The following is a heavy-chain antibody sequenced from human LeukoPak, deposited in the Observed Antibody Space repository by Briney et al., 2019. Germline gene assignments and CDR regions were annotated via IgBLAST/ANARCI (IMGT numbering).Heavy chain of an antibody. V-gene: IGHV4-39*01. CDR3: ATLTGDIAY. CDR1: GGSISSSSYY. CDR2: IYYSGST. J-gene: IGHJ4*02. D-gene: IGHD7-27*01. Sequence: SETLSLTCTVSGGSISSSSYYWGWIRQPPGKGLEWIGSIYYSGSTYYNPSLKSRVTISVDTSKNQFSLKLSSVTAADTAVYYCATLTGDIAYWGQGTLVTVSS.